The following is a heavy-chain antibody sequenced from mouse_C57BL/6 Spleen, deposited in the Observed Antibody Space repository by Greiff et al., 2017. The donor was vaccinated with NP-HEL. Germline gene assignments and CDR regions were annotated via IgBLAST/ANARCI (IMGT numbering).Heavy chain of an antibody. CDR2: IYPRSGNT. Sequence: QVQLQQSGAELARPGASVKLSCKASGYTFTSYGISWVKQRTGQGLEWIGEIYPRSGNTYYNEKFKGKATLTADKSSSTAYMELRSLTSEDSAVYFCAPSLYYDYDDAYYFDYWGQGTTLTVSS. J-gene: IGHJ2*01. V-gene: IGHV1-81*01. CDR3: APSLYYDYDDAYYFDY. CDR1: GYTFTSYG. D-gene: IGHD2-4*01.